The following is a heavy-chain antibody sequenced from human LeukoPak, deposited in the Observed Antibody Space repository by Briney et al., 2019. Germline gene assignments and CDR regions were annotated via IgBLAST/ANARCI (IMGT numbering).Heavy chain of an antibody. J-gene: IGHJ4*02. V-gene: IGHV1-18*01. Sequence: ASVKVSFKASGGTFSSYAISWVRQAPGQGLEWMGWISAYNGNTNYAQKFQGRVTMTTDTSTSTAYMELRSLRSDDTAVYYCARDWADRSDYWGQGTLVTVSS. D-gene: IGHD3-22*01. CDR2: ISAYNGNT. CDR1: GGTFSSYA. CDR3: ARDWADRSDY.